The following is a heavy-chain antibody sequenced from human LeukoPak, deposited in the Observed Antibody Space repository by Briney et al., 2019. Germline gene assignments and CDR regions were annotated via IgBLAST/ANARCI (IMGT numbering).Heavy chain of an antibody. D-gene: IGHD6-13*01. CDR2: ISSSSSYI. Sequence: GGSLRLSCAASGFTFSSYEMNWVRQAPGKGLEWVSSISSSSSYIYYADSVKGRFTISRDNAKNSLYLQMNSLRAEDTAVYYCIPTAAGTGFDYWGQGTLVTVSS. V-gene: IGHV3-21*01. CDR1: GFTFSSYE. J-gene: IGHJ4*02. CDR3: IPTAAGTGFDY.